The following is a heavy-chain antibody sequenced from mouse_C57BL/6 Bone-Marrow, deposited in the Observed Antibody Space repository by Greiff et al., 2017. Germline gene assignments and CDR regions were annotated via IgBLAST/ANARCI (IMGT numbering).Heavy chain of an antibody. J-gene: IGHJ3*01. CDR3: ASYYYGA. D-gene: IGHD1-1*01. CDR2: ISSGSSTI. Sequence: EVKVVESGGGLVKPGGSLKLSCAASGFTFSDYGMHWVRQAPEKGLEWVAYISSGSSTIYYADTVKGRFTISRDNAKNTLFLQMTSLRSEDTAMYYCASYYYGAWGQGTLVTVSA. V-gene: IGHV5-17*01. CDR1: GFTFSDYG.